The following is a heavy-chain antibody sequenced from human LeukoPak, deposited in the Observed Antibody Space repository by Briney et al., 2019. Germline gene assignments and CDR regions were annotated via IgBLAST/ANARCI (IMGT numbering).Heavy chain of an antibody. CDR3: ARGWFGTRYYFDY. CDR2: INWNGGST. D-gene: IGHD3-10*01. V-gene: IGHV3-20*04. CDR1: GFSISTFE. Sequence: GGSLRLSCAASGFSISTFEMNWVRQAPGKGLEWVSGINWNGGSTGCADSVKGRFTISRDNAKNSLYLQMNSLRAEDTALYYCARGWFGTRYYFDYWGQGTLVTVSS. J-gene: IGHJ4*02.